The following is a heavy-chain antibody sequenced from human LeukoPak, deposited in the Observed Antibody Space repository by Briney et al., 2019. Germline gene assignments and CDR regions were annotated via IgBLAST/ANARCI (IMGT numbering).Heavy chain of an antibody. V-gene: IGHV1-2*06. CDR3: AREVGYSSSYYGRFDP. J-gene: IGHJ5*02. CDR1: GYTFTSYG. CDR2: INPNSGVP. Sequence: ASVKVSCKASGYTFTSYGISWVRQAPGQGLEWLGRINPNSGVPNYAQKFQGRVTMTRDTAISTAYMQLSSLRSGDTAVYYCAREVGYSSSYYGRFDPWGQGTLVTVSS. D-gene: IGHD6-13*01.